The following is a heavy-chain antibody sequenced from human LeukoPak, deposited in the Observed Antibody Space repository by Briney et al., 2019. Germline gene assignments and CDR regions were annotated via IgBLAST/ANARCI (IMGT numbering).Heavy chain of an antibody. D-gene: IGHD6-19*01. CDR2: INSDGSRT. V-gene: IGHV3-74*01. J-gene: IGHJ4*02. CDR1: GFTFSSYW. CDR3: ARDVQAGPGY. Sequence: GGSLTLSCAASGFTFSSYWMHWVRQAPGKGLVWVSRINSDGSRTTYADSVKGRFTISRDNAKNTLHLQMNRLRAEDTAVYYCARDVQAGPGYWGQGTLVTVSS.